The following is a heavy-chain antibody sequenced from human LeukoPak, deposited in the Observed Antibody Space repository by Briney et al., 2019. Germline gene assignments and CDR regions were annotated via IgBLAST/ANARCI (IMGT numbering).Heavy chain of an antibody. CDR3: ARELDILTGYYPPFGY. CDR1: GYTFTGHY. J-gene: IGHJ4*02. D-gene: IGHD3-9*01. CDR2: INPNSGGT. Sequence: ASVKVSCKASGYTFTGHYMHWVRQAPGQGLEWMGWINPNSGGTNYAQQFQGRVTMTRDTSISTAYMELSRLRSDDTARYYCARELDILTGYYPPFGYWGQGTLVTVSS. V-gene: IGHV1-2*02.